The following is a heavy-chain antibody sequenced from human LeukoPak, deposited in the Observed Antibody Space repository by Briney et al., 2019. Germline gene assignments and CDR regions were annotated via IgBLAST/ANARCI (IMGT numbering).Heavy chain of an antibody. V-gene: IGHV3-74*01. J-gene: IGHJ4*02. CDR2: IDSNGRTI. D-gene: IGHD1-26*01. CDR1: GFTFSSYW. Sequence: GGSLRLSCAASGFTFSSYWMHWGRQAPGKGLVWVSRIDSNGRTINYADSVKGRFTISRDNANSMLYLQMNSLRAEDSAVYYCAKDFVGPDDYWGQGTLVTVSS. CDR3: AKDFVGPDDY.